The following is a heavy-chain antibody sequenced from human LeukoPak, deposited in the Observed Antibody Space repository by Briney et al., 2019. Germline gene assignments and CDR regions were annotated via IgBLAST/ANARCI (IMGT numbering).Heavy chain of an antibody. CDR3: ARDAMIVDDASDI. J-gene: IGHJ3*02. CDR1: GFTFSSYW. CDR2: IKQDGSEK. D-gene: IGHD3-22*01. V-gene: IGHV3-7*01. Sequence: GGSLRLSCAASGFTFSSYWMSWVRQVPGKGLEWVANIKQDGSEKYYVDSVKGRFTISRDNAKNSLYLQMNSLRAEDTAVHYCARDAMIVDDASDIWGQGTMVTVSS.